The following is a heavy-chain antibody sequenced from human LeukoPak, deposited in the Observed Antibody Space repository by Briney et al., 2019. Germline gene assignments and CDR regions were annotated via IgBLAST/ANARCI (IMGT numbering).Heavy chain of an antibody. CDR2: IIPIFGTA. CDR1: GGTFSGYA. Sequence: SVEVSCKASGGTFSGYAISWVRQAPGQGLEWMGGIIPIFGTANYAQKFQGRVTITADESTSTAYMELSSLRSEDTAVYYCASDCSSTSCPPPPLGGGAFDIWGQGTMVTVSS. J-gene: IGHJ3*02. D-gene: IGHD2-2*01. CDR3: ASDCSSTSCPPPPLGGGAFDI. V-gene: IGHV1-69*13.